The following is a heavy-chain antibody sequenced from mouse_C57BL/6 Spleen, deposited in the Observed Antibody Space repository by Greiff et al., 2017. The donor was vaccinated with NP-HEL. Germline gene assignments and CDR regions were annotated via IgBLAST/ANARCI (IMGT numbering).Heavy chain of an antibody. J-gene: IGHJ2*01. Sequence: QVQLKESGAELVRPGASVKLSCKASGYTFTDYYINWVKQRPGQGLEWIARIYPGSGNTYYNEKFQGKATLTSEKSSSTAYMQISSLTSEDSAVYFCARSDLYYFDYWGQGTTLTVSS. V-gene: IGHV1-76*01. CDR3: ARSDLYYFDY. CDR1: GYTFTDYY. CDR2: IYPGSGNT.